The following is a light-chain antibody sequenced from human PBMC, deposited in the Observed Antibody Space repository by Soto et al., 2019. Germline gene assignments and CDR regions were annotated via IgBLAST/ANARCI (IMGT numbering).Light chain of an antibody. CDR2: GAS. CDR1: SVASGY. Sequence: ETVLTQSPGTLSCLQGREPPSPAGPVSVASGYLVWYQQKPGQTPTVLIYGASTRAAGIPDRFSGSGSGTDFTLTISRLEPEDFAVYYCQLYESSPTFGQGTKVEMK. J-gene: IGKJ1*01. CDR3: QLYESSPT. V-gene: IGKV3-20*01.